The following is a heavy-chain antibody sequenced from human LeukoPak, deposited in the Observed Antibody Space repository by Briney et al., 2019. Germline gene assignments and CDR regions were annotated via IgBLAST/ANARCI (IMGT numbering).Heavy chain of an antibody. V-gene: IGHV4-34*01. CDR1: GGSFSGYY. CDR2: INHSGST. D-gene: IGHD3-3*01. CDR3: ARGLRRVRLYDFYPP. Sequence: SETLSLTCAVYGGSFSGYYWSWIRQPPGKGLEWIGEINHSGSTNYNPSLKSRVTISVDTSKNRFSLKLSSVTAADTAVYYCARGLRRVRLYDFYPPWGQGTTVTVSS. J-gene: IGHJ6*02.